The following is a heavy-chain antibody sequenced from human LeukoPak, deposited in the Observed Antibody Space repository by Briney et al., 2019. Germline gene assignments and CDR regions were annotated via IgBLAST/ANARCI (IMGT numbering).Heavy chain of an antibody. J-gene: IGHJ4*02. CDR1: GFTFSSYA. V-gene: IGHV3-48*04. CDR3: ARGRGSYSPLGY. CDR2: ISSSGSTI. Sequence: GGSLRLSCAASGFTFSSYAMTWVRQAPGKGLEWVSYISSSGSTIYYADSVKGRFTISRDNAKNSLYLQMNSLRAEDTAVYYCARGRGSYSPLGYWGQGTLVTVSS. D-gene: IGHD1-26*01.